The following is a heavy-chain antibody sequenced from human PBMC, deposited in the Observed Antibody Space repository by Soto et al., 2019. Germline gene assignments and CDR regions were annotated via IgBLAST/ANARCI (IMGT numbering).Heavy chain of an antibody. J-gene: IGHJ4*02. CDR1: GGSFSGYY. CDR3: ARGVGYCSGGSCYTVYYFDY. V-gene: IGHV4-34*01. CDR2: INHSGST. D-gene: IGHD2-15*01. Sequence: SETLSLTCAVYGGSFSGYYWSWIRQPPGKGLEWIGEINHSGSTNYNPSLKSRVTLSVDTSKNQFSLKLSSVTAADTAVYYCARGVGYCSGGSCYTVYYFDYWGQGTLVTVSS.